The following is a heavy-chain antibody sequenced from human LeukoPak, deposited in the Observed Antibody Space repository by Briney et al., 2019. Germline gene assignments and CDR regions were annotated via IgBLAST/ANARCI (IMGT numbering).Heavy chain of an antibody. D-gene: IGHD3-22*01. CDR1: GGSFSGYY. CDR3: ARHEYYYDSSGYYYYYYYMDV. CDR2: INHSGST. V-gene: IGHV4-34*01. J-gene: IGHJ6*03. Sequence: MTSETLSLTCAVYGGSFSGYYWSWIRQPPGKGLEWIGEINHSGSTNYNPSLKSRVTISVDTSENQFSLKLSSVTAADTAVYYCARHEYYYDSSGYYYYYYYMDVWGKGTTVTISS.